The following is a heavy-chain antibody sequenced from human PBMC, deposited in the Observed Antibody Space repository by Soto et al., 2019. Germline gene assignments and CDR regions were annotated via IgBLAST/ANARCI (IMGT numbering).Heavy chain of an antibody. CDR3: ARDPDSRFDY. CDR1: GFTFSSYS. J-gene: IGHJ4*02. CDR2: ISSSSTI. Sequence: PGGSLRLSCAASGFTFSSYSMNWVRQAPGKGLEWVSYISSSSTIYYADSVKGRFTISRDNAKNSLYLQMNSLRDEDTAVYYCARDPDSRFDYWGQGTLVTVSS. D-gene: IGHD3-3*01. V-gene: IGHV3-48*02.